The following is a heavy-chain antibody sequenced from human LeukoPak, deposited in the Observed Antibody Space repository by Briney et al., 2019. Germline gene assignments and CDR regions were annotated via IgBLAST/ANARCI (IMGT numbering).Heavy chain of an antibody. D-gene: IGHD3-3*01. CDR2: IRQDGSEK. CDR1: GFTFSSYW. Sequence: GGSLRLSCAASGFTFSSYWMTWGRQAPGKGLEWVANIRQDGSEKNYVDSVKGRFTFSRDNAKNSLYLQMNSLRVEDTAVYFCMRQNRAYFFGHWGQGTLVTVSS. CDR3: MRQNRAYFFGH. V-gene: IGHV3-7*01. J-gene: IGHJ1*01.